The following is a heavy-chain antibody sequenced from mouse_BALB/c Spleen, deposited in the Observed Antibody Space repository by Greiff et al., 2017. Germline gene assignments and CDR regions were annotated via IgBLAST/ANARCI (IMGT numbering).Heavy chain of an antibody. CDR2: INPSTGYT. CDR3: ARLEGNYPYFDY. D-gene: IGHD2-1*01. CDR1: GYTFTSYW. V-gene: IGHV1-7*01. Sequence: VQLQQSGAELAKPGASVKMSCKASGYTFTSYWMHWVKQRPGQGLEWIGYINPSTGYTEYNQKFKDKATLTADKSSSTAYMQLSSLTSEDSAVYYCARLEGNYPYFDYWGQGTTLTVSS. J-gene: IGHJ2*01.